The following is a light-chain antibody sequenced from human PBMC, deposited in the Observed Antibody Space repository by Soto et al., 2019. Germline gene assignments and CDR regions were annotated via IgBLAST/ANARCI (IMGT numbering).Light chain of an antibody. CDR3: QSYDSSLSGHVV. CDR2: GNS. J-gene: IGLJ2*01. CDR1: SSNIGAGYD. Sequence: QSVLTQPPSVSGAPGQRVTISCTGSSSNIGAGYDVHWYQQLPGTAPKLLIYGNSNRPAGVPDRFSGSKSGTSAYLAITGLQAEDEADYYCQSYDSSLSGHVVFGGGTK. V-gene: IGLV1-40*01.